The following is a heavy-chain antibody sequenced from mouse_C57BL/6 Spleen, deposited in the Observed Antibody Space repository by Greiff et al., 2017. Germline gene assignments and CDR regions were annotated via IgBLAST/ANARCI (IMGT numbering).Heavy chain of an antibody. D-gene: IGHD2-5*01. CDR3: ARDDYSNYSAMDY. J-gene: IGHJ4*01. CDR1: GYSITSGYY. Sequence: EVQLQESGPGLVKPSQSLSLTCSVTGYSITSGYYWNWIRQFPGNKLEWMGYISYDGSNNYNPSLKNRISITRDTSKNQFFLKLNSVTTEDTATYYCARDDYSNYSAMDYWGQGTSVTVSS. V-gene: IGHV3-6*01. CDR2: ISYDGSN.